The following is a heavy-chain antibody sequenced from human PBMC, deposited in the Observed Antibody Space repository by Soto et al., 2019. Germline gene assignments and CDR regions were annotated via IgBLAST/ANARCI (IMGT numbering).Heavy chain of an antibody. J-gene: IGHJ3*02. CDR2: TYYRSKWYN. D-gene: IGHD3-22*01. CDR3: EREGDTYDYDSSAQNAFDS. V-gene: IGHV6-1*01. Sequence: SQTLSLTCVISGDSVSSNSAAWNWIRQSPSRGLEWLGRTYYRSKWYNDYAVSVKSRITINPDTSKNQFSLQLNSVTPEDTAVYYCEREGDTYDYDSSAQNAFDSWGQGTMVTVSS. CDR1: GDSVSSNSAA.